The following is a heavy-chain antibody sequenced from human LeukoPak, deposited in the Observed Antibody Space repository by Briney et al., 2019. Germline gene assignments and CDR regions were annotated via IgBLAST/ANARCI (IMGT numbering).Heavy chain of an antibody. D-gene: IGHD2-2*01. Sequence: SETLSLTCTVCGGSVSSYYWSWIRQAAGKGLEWIGRIYTSGNTNYNPSLKSRVTISVDKSKNQFSLKLISVTAADTGMYYCAVDNRDYWGQGTLVTVSS. CDR1: GGSVSSYY. CDR2: IYTSGNT. J-gene: IGHJ4*02. V-gene: IGHV4-4*07. CDR3: AVDNRDY.